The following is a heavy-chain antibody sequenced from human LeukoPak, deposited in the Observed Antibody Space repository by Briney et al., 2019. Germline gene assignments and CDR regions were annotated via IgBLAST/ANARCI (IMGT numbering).Heavy chain of an antibody. J-gene: IGHJ4*02. Sequence: SETLSLTCTVSGDSISSHYWSWIRQPPGKGLEWIGCIYYSGSINYNPSLKSRVTISVDTSKNQFSLKLSSVTAADTAVYYCARLRDGYVDYWGQGTLVTVSS. CDR1: GDSISSHY. CDR3: ARLRDGYVDY. D-gene: IGHD2-21*01. V-gene: IGHV4-59*11. CDR2: IYYSGSI.